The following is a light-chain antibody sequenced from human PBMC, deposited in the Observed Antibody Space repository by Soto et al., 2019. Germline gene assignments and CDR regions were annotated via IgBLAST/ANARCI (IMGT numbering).Light chain of an antibody. CDR2: GVS. V-gene: IGKV3-15*01. CDR1: QLFSSN. J-gene: IGKJ5*01. CDR3: QQYNNWPRT. Sequence: EMVMIKSPATLSVSPGESVTLSCRASQLFSSNFACYQHKPGQAPRLLIYGVSTRDTGVPDRFSGSASGTEFTLTISSLQSEDFAVYYCQQYNNWPRTFGQGTRLEIK.